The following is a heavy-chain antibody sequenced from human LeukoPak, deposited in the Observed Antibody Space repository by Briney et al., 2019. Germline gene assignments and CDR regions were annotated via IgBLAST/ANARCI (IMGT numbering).Heavy chain of an antibody. CDR3: ARGGEDIVVVVAATADY. Sequence: GGSLRLSCAASGFTFSSYWMSWVRQAPGKGLEWVANIKQDGSEKYYVASVKGRFTISRDNAKNSLYLQMNSLRAEDTAVYYCARGGEDIVVVVAATADYWGQGTLVTVSS. CDR2: IKQDGSEK. V-gene: IGHV3-7*03. D-gene: IGHD2-15*01. J-gene: IGHJ4*02. CDR1: GFTFSSYW.